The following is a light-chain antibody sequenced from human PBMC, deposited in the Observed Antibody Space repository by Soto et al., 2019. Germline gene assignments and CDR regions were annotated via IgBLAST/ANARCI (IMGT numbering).Light chain of an antibody. Sequence: EIVLTQSPATVSSFPGDRVTLSCRASQYINTRLAWYQHRPGQAPRLLIYQTSIRAAGIPARFSGSGSGTDFTLTISSLEPEDFAVYYCQQRSNWPLTFGGGTKVDIK. CDR3: QQRSNWPLT. J-gene: IGKJ4*01. CDR2: QTS. V-gene: IGKV3-11*01. CDR1: QYINTR.